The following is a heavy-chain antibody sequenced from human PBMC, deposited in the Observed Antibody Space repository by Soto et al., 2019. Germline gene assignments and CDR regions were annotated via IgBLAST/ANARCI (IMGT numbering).Heavy chain of an antibody. Sequence: GASVKVSCKASGYTFTSYGISWVRQAPGQGLEWMGWMNPNSGNTGYAQKFQGRVTMTRNTSISTAYMELSSLRSEDTAVYYCAREGDIVLVPAAMSGRSDYYYGMDVWGQGTTVTVSS. V-gene: IGHV1-8*02. J-gene: IGHJ6*02. D-gene: IGHD2-2*01. CDR1: GYTFTSYG. CDR2: MNPNSGNT. CDR3: AREGDIVLVPAAMSGRSDYYYGMDV.